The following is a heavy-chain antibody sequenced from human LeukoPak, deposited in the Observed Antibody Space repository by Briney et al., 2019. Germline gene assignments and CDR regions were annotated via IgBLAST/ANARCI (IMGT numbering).Heavy chain of an antibody. D-gene: IGHD6-13*01. CDR1: GYTFTGYY. Sequence: ASVKVSCKASGYTFTGYYMHWVRQAPGQGLEWMGWMNPNSGNTGYAQKFQDWVTMTRDTSISTAYMELSRLTSDDTAVYYCARDSSSRPFDYWGQGTLVTVSS. J-gene: IGHJ4*02. V-gene: IGHV1-2*04. CDR3: ARDSSSRPFDY. CDR2: MNPNSGNT.